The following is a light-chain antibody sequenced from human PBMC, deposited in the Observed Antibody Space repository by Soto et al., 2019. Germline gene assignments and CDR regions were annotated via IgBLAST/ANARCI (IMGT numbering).Light chain of an antibody. CDR3: QQANSFPLT. V-gene: IGKV1-12*02. CDR1: QVINNW. CDR2: AAS. Sequence: DIQMTQSPSSVSASVGDRVTITCRASQVINNWLAWYQQKPGNAPNLLIYAASTLQTGVPSRFSGSGSGTDFTLTISSLQPEDFATYYCQQANSFPLTFGPGTKVDIK. J-gene: IGKJ3*01.